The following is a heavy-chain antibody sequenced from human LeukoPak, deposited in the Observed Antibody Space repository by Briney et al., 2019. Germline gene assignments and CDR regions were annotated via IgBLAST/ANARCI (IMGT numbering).Heavy chain of an antibody. J-gene: IGHJ6*03. CDR2: SGSGAST. V-gene: IGHV3-23*01. CDR3: ARSGTNYYYYYMDV. D-gene: IGHD1-26*01. Sequence: GGSLRLSCAASGFTFSSYAMNWVRQAPGKGLEWVSASGSGASTYYADSVKGRFTISRDNSKDTLYLQMNSLRAEDAAVYYCARSGTNYYYYYMDVWGKGTTVTVSS. CDR1: GFTFSSYA.